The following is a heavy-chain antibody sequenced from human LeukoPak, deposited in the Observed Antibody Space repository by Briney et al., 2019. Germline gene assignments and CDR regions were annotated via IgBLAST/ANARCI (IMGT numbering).Heavy chain of an antibody. J-gene: IGHJ6*02. Sequence: PGASLRLSCVVSGIPFSDYYMNWIRQTPGKGLEWISYISASSSYTDYADSVKGRFTISRDNAQNALFLQMNRLRVEDTAVYYCARVLLGYFEAMDVWGQGTTVTVSS. CDR2: ISASSSYT. CDR1: GIPFSDYY. CDR3: ARVLLGYFEAMDV. D-gene: IGHD3-9*01. V-gene: IGHV3-11*05.